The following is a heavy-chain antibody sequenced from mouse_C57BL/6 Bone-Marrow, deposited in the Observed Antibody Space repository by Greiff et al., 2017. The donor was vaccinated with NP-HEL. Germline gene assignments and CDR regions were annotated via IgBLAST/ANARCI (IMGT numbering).Heavy chain of an antibody. V-gene: IGHV14-4*01. J-gene: IGHJ2*01. CDR1: GFNITDDY. CDR2: IDPDNGDT. CDR3: TSHYGNIYYCDY. D-gene: IGHD2-1*01. Sequence: VQLQQPGAELVRPGASVKLSCTASGFNITDDYMHWVKQRPEQGLEWIGWIDPDNGDTDYASKFQGKATITADTSSNTAYLQRSSLTSEDTAFYYCTSHYGNIYYCDYWGQGTTLTVSS.